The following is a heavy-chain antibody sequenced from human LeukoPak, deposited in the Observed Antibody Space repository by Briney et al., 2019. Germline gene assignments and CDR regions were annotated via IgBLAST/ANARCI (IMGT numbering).Heavy chain of an antibody. V-gene: IGHV3-21*01. D-gene: IGHD3-3*01. J-gene: IGHJ4*02. CDR1: GFTFSSYG. CDR2: ISSSSSYI. CDR3: ARERIYYDFWSGYPSPLDY. Sequence: GGSLRLSCAAPGFTFSSYGMNWVRQAPGKGLEWVSSISSSSSYIYYADSVKGRFTISRDNAKNSLYLQMNSLRAEDTAVYYCARERIYYDFWSGYPSPLDYWGQGTLVTVSS.